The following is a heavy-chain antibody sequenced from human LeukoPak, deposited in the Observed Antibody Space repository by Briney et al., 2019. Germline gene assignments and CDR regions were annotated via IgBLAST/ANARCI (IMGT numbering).Heavy chain of an antibody. Sequence: SETLSLTCTVSGASISSYYWSWIRQPPGKGLEWIALIYSSGDINYNPSLRSRASISLDTSKNLCSLRLTSVTAADTAVYYCARHAIYSGGYSYWFDPWGLGTLVTVSS. D-gene: IGHD1-26*01. V-gene: IGHV4-59*08. CDR1: GASISSYY. CDR3: ARHAIYSGGYSYWFDP. J-gene: IGHJ5*02. CDR2: IYSSGDI.